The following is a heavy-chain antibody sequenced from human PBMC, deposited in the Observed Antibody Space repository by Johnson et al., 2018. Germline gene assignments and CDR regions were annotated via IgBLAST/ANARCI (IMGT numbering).Heavy chain of an antibody. Sequence: VQLVESGGALVQPGGSLRLSCGASGFTFNRHWMSWVRQAPGNGLEWVANIKQDGREENYVDSVKGRFSIFRDHAKNPLYLQMNSLRGEDTALYYCARLGYWGGGACFHAFDLWGQGTMVTVSS. J-gene: IGHJ3*01. V-gene: IGHV3-7*01. CDR1: GFTFNRHW. CDR2: IKQDGREE. D-gene: IGHD2-21*02. CDR3: ARLGYWGGGACFHAFDL.